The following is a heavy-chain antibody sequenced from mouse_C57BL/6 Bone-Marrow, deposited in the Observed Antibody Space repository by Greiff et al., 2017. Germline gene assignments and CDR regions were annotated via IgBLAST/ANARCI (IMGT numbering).Heavy chain of an antibody. CDR1: GFTFSSYA. Sequence: EVKVVESGEGLVKPGGSLKLSCAASGFTFSSYAMSWVRQTPEKRLEWVAYISSGGDYIYYADTVKGRFTISRDNARNTLYLQMSSLKSEDTAMYYCTRPKDWYFDVWGTGTTVTVSS. J-gene: IGHJ1*03. CDR3: TRPKDWYFDV. CDR2: ISSGGDYI. V-gene: IGHV5-9-1*02.